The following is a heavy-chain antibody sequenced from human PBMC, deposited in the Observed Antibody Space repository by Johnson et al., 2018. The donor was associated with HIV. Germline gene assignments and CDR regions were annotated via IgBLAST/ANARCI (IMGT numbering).Heavy chain of an antibody. CDR1: GFAFRSYG. D-gene: IGHD3-10*01. CDR2: IWYDGNNQ. V-gene: IGHV3-33*06. J-gene: IGHJ3*02. Sequence: QVQLVESGGGMVQPGRSLRLSCAASGFAFRSYGMHWVRQAPGKGLEWVAVIWYDGNNQYYADSVKGRFTISRDNSKNTLYLQMNSLRAEDTAVYYCAKDRDYYGSGLIWGQGTMVTASS. CDR3: AKDRDYYGSGLI.